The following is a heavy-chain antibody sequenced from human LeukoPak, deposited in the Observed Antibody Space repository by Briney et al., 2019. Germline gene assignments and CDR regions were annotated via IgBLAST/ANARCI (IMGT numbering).Heavy chain of an antibody. D-gene: IGHD3-16*01. CDR2: INSDGSST. J-gene: IGHJ4*02. CDR3: ARNLRGIGDETAY. V-gene: IGHV3-74*01. CDR1: GFTFSSYW. Sequence: GGSLRLSCAASGFTFSSYWMHWVLQAPGKGLVWVSRINSDGSSTSYADSVKGRFTISRDNAKNTLYLHMNSLRVEDTAVYYCARNLRGIGDETAYWGQGTLVTVSS.